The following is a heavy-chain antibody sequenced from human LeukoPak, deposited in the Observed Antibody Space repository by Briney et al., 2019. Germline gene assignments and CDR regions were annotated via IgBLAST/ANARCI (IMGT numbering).Heavy chain of an antibody. D-gene: IGHD3-9*01. CDR1: GFTFSSYS. CDR2: ISSSSSTI. J-gene: IGHJ4*02. V-gene: IGHV3-48*01. CDR3: ARTPAETYYDILTGVFDY. Sequence: PGGSLRLSCAASGFTFSSYSMNWVRQAPGKGLEWVSYISSSSSTIYYADSVKGRFTISRDNAKNSLYLQMNSLRPEDAAVYYCARTPAETYYDILTGVFDYWGQGTLVTVSS.